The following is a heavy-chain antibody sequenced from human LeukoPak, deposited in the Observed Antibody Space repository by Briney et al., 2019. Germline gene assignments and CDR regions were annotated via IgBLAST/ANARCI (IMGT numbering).Heavy chain of an antibody. V-gene: IGHV3-23*01. CDR2: ISGRGGST. D-gene: IGHD4-23*01. Sequence: GGSLRLSCAASGFTFSSYAMSWVRQAPGKGLEWVSAISGRGGSTYYADSVKGRFTISRDNSKNTLYLQTNSLRAEDTAVYYCAKCPFARWGYYFDYWGQGTLVTVSS. CDR3: AKCPFARWGYYFDY. CDR1: GFTFSSYA. J-gene: IGHJ4*02.